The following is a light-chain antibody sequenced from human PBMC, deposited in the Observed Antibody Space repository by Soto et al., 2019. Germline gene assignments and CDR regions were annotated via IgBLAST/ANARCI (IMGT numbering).Light chain of an antibody. CDR3: GTWDSSLSAVV. Sequence: QSVMTQPPSVSAAPGPKVTISCSGSSSNIGNNYVSWYQQLLGTAPKLLIYDNNKRPSGIPDRFSGSKSGTSATLGITGLQTGDEADYYCGTWDSSLSAVVFGGGTKLTVL. J-gene: IGLJ2*01. CDR2: DNN. V-gene: IGLV1-51*01. CDR1: SSNIGNNY.